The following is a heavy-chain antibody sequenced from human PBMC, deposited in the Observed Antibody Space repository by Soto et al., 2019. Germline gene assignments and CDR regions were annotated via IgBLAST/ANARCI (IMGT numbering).Heavy chain of an antibody. CDR1: GYSFTSYW. Sequence: PGESLKISCKCSGYSFTSYWISWVRQMPGKGLEWMGRIDPSDSYTNYSPSFQGHVTISADKSISTAYLQWSSLKASDTAMYYCARHVVGYYDFWSGRDNWFDPRGQGTLVTVSS. J-gene: IGHJ5*02. D-gene: IGHD3-3*01. CDR2: IDPSDSYT. V-gene: IGHV5-10-1*01. CDR3: ARHVVGYYDFWSGRDNWFDP.